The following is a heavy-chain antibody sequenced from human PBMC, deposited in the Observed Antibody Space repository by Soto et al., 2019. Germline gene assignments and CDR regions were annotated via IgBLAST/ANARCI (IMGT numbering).Heavy chain of an antibody. Sequence: PSETLSLTCTVSGGSIGTYYWSWIRQPPGKGLEWIGYIYYSGSTSYNPSLKSRVTITVDTSKNQFSLKLSSVTAADTAVYYCARSRGGYFDYWGQGTLVTVSS. J-gene: IGHJ4*02. CDR3: ARSRGGYFDY. D-gene: IGHD3-10*01. CDR1: GGSIGTYY. V-gene: IGHV4-59*01. CDR2: IYYSGST.